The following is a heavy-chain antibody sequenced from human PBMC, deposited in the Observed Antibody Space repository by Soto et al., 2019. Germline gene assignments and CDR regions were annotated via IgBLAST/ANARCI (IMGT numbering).Heavy chain of an antibody. Sequence: EVQLVESGGDLVKPGGSLRLSCAASGFTFSNAWMSWVRQAPGKGLEWVGRIKSNVDGGTTDYAAPVQGRFTISRDDSKTTLSLQMKTLISDDTDVYYCNPDLHNTYGALDFWGQGSLVTVSS. CDR1: GFTFSNAW. CDR3: NPDLHNTYGALDF. CDR2: IKSNVDGGTT. V-gene: IGHV3-15*01. J-gene: IGHJ4*02. D-gene: IGHD5-18*01.